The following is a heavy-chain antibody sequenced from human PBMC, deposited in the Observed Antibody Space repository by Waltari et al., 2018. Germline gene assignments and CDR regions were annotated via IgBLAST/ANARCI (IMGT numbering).Heavy chain of an antibody. CDR2: IYPGDSDT. CDR1: GYSFTSYW. Sequence: EVQLVQSGAEVKKPGESLKISCKGSGYSFTSYWIGWVRQMPGKGLVWRGIIYPGDSDTRYSPSFQGQVTISADKSISTAYLQWSSLKASDTAMYYCARHSLRERGYSYGTGFDYYGMDVWGQGTTVTVSS. CDR3: ARHSLRERGYSYGTGFDYYGMDV. V-gene: IGHV5-51*01. J-gene: IGHJ6*02. D-gene: IGHD5-18*01.